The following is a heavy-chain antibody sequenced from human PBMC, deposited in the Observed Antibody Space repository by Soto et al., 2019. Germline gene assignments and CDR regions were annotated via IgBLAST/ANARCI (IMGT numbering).Heavy chain of an antibody. Sequence: GGSLRLSCAASGFSFSTYTMSWVRRAPGKGLEWVSAISGSGGSPSYADSVQGRFTISRDNPKKTLYLQMNNLRAEDTAEYYCGKARCTISNCYLPDYGGQEPLFTSP. CDR1: GFSFSTYT. CDR3: GKARCTISNCYLPDY. J-gene: IGHJ4*02. CDR2: ISGSGGSP. D-gene: IGHD2-8*01. V-gene: IGHV3-23*01.